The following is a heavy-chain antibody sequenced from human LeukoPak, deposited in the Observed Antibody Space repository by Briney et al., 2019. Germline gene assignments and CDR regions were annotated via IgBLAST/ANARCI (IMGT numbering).Heavy chain of an antibody. CDR1: GGSISSGDYY. D-gene: IGHD6-13*01. CDR3: ARVASSSWYYFDY. Sequence: SQTLSLTCTVSGGSISSGDYYWSWIRQPPGKGLEWIGYIYYSGSTYYNPSLKSRVTISVDTTKNQFSLKLSSVTAADTAVYYCARVASSSWYYFDYWGQGTLVTVSS. CDR2: IYYSGST. J-gene: IGHJ4*02. V-gene: IGHV4-30-4*08.